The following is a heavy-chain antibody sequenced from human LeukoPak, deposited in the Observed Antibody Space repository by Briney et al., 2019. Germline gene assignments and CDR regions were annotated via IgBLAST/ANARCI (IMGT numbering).Heavy chain of an antibody. V-gene: IGHV4-39*01. CDR2: IYYSGGT. Sequence: SETLSLTCTVSGGSISSYYWGWVRQPPGKGLEWIGSIYYSGGTYYNPSLKSRVTIPVDTSKNQFSLKLSSVTAADTAVFYCARHLNYYDSSAQKAFDIWGQGTMVTVSS. J-gene: IGHJ3*02. D-gene: IGHD3-22*01. CDR3: ARHLNYYDSSAQKAFDI. CDR1: GGSISSYY.